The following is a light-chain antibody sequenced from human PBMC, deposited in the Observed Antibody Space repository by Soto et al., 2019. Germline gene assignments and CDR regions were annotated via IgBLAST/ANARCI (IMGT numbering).Light chain of an antibody. Sequence: EFVLSQSPPTLSLFPGDRASLSCLASQSVSNNFLTWYQQKPGQAPRLLIYGASSRATGIPDRFCGSGSGTDFTLTISSLEPEDSAVYYCQQYGSSPRTFGQGTKVDI. CDR2: GAS. V-gene: IGKV3-20*01. CDR1: QSVSNNF. CDR3: QQYGSSPRT. J-gene: IGKJ1*01.